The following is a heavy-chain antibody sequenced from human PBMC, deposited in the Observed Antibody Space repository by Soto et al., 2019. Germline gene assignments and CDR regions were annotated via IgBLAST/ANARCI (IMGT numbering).Heavy chain of an antibody. J-gene: IGHJ4*02. CDR3: ARDGEGY. D-gene: IGHD2-21*01. Sequence: GGSLRLSCAASGFTFSSNWMHWVRQVPGQGLPWVSRINTDGSATSYVDFVKGRFTISRDNAKNTLYLQMNSLRVEDTAVYYCARDGEGYWGQGTLVTVSS. CDR2: INTDGSAT. V-gene: IGHV3-74*01. CDR1: GFTFSSNW.